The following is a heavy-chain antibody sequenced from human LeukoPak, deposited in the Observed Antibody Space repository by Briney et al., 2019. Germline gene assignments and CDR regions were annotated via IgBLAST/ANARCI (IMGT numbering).Heavy chain of an antibody. CDR1: GYTFTSYY. CDR2: IIPIFGTA. Sequence: ASVKVSCKASGYTFTSYYMHWVRQAPGQGLEWMGGIIPIFGTANYAQKFQGRVTITADESTSTAYMELSSLRSEDTAVYYCARDYGIVGAKFDYWGQGTLVTVSS. D-gene: IGHD1-26*01. V-gene: IGHV1-69*13. CDR3: ARDYGIVGAKFDY. J-gene: IGHJ4*02.